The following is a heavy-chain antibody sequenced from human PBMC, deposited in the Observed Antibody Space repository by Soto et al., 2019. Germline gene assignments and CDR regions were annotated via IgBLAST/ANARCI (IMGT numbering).Heavy chain of an antibody. V-gene: IGHV1-8*01. D-gene: IGHD2-8*01. CDR3: ALPYCTNGVCYTNYFDY. Sequence: ASVKVSCKASGYTFTSYDINWVRQATGQGLEWMGWMNPNSGNTGYAQKFQGRVTMTRNTSISTAYMELSSLRSEDTAVYYCALPYCTNGVCYTNYFDYWGQGTLVTVSS. J-gene: IGHJ4*02. CDR1: GYTFTSYD. CDR2: MNPNSGNT.